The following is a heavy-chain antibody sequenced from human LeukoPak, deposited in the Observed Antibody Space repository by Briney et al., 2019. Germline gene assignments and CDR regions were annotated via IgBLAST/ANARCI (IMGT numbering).Heavy chain of an antibody. CDR1: GYTFTGNY. D-gene: IGHD3-3*01. Sequence: ASVKVSCKASGYTFTGNYMHWVRQAPGQGLEWMGWVNPYSGGTNYAQKFQGRVTMTRDTSITTAYMELSRLRSDDTAVYYCVEMYYDFWSAFDIWGQGTMVTVSS. J-gene: IGHJ3*02. CDR3: VEMYYDFWSAFDI. V-gene: IGHV1-2*02. CDR2: VNPYSGGT.